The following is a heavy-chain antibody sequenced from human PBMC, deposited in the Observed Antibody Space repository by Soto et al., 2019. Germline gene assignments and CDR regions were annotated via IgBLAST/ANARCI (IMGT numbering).Heavy chain of an antibody. V-gene: IGHV5-51*01. CDR3: ATRAEYYDFWSGYYGA. CDR1: GYSFSTSW. J-gene: IGHJ5*02. CDR2: IYPSDSDT. Sequence: GESLKISCKGSGYSFSTSWIGWVRQMSGKGLEWMGTIYPSDSDTRYSPSFQGQVIISADKSTSTAYLQWRSLKASDTAMYYCATRAEYYDFWSGYYGAWGQGALVTVSS. D-gene: IGHD3-3*01.